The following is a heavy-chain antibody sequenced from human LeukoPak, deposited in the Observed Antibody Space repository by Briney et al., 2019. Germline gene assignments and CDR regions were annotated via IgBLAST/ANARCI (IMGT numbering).Heavy chain of an antibody. D-gene: IGHD2-15*01. V-gene: IGHV4-39*07. CDR3: ARLHCSGGTCYADY. CDR2: IYYSGIT. Sequence: PSETLSLSCSASGGSITSSDYYWGWIRQPPGKGLDWLGCIYYSGITYYKPSLKGRVTISVDTSRNQFFLKLSSVTAADTAMYYCARLHCSGGTCYADYWGQGSLVAVSS. CDR1: GGSITSSDYY. J-gene: IGHJ4*03.